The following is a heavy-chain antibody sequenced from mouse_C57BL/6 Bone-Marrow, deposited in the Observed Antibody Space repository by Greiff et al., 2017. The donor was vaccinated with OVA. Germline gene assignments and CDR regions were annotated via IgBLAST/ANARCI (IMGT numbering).Heavy chain of an antibody. CDR1: GYTFTSYW. Sequence: QVQLQQPGAELVKPGASVKLSCKASGYTFTSYWMHWVKQRPGQGLEWIGMIHPNSGSTNYNEKFKSKATLTVDKSSSTAYMQLSSLTSEDSAVYYCSRRGLRSAWFAYWGKGTLVTVSA. D-gene: IGHD2-4*01. J-gene: IGHJ3*01. CDR2: IHPNSGST. CDR3: SRRGLRSAWFAY. V-gene: IGHV1-64*01.